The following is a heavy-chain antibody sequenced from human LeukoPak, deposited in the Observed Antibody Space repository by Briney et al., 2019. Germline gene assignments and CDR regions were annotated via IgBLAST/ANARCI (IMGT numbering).Heavy chain of an antibody. D-gene: IGHD1-7*01. J-gene: IGHJ4*02. Sequence: ASVKVSCKASGYTFIDYYMHWVRQAPGQGLEWMGWISAYNGNTNYAQKLQGRVTMTTDTSTSTAYMELRSLRSDDTAVYYCARDRALSPGGKYNWNYLGADYWGQGTLVTVSS. CDR1: GYTFIDYY. CDR3: ARDRALSPGGKYNWNYLGADY. CDR2: ISAYNGNT. V-gene: IGHV1-18*04.